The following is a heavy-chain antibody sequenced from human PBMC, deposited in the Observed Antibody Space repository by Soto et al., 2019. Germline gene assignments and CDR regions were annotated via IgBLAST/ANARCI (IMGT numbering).Heavy chain of an antibody. CDR2: ISGYKSNT. V-gene: IGHV1-18*01. D-gene: IGHD3-3*01. CDR1: GYTFSNYG. Sequence: QVQLVQSGAEVKKPGDSMKVSCKVSGYTFSNYGITWLRQAPGQGLEWMGWISGYKSNTNYAQKFQGRVTMTTDTSTSTAYMELRSLRSDDAAVYYCARDPSDYAVWDGYRPVDYWGQGTLVTVSS. J-gene: IGHJ4*02. CDR3: ARDPSDYAVWDGYRPVDY.